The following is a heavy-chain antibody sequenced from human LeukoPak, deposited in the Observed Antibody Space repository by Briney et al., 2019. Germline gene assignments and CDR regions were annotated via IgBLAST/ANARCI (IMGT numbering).Heavy chain of an antibody. CDR3: ARAIAVAGFDY. Sequence: PSETLSLTCAVSGYSISSGYYWGWIRQPPGKGLEWIGSIYHSGSTYYNPSLTSRVTISVDTSKNQFSLKLSSVTAADTAVYYCARAIAVAGFDYWGQGTLVTVSS. CDR2: IYHSGST. D-gene: IGHD6-19*01. CDR1: GYSISSGYY. V-gene: IGHV4-38-2*01. J-gene: IGHJ4*02.